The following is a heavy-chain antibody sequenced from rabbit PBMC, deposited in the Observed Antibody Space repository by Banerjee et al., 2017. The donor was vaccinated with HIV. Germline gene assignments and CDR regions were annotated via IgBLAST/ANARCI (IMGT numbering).Heavy chain of an antibody. CDR1: GFSFSSYY. Sequence: QSLEESGGDLVKPGASLTLTCTASGFSFSSYYMWWVRQAPGKGLEWIACIVADSGFTSYANWAKGRFTISKTSSTTVTLQMTSLTAADTATYFCAGDPWSGWNLWGQGTLVTVS. J-gene: IGHJ4*01. CDR3: AGDPWSGWNL. D-gene: IGHD4-1*01. V-gene: IGHV1S40*01. CDR2: IVADSGFT.